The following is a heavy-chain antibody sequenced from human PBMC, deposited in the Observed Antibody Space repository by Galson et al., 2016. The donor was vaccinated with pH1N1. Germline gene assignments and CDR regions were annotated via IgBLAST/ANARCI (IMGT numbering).Heavy chain of an antibody. CDR2: ITGSGQYI. D-gene: IGHD4-17*01. Sequence: SLRLSCAASGFTFNYYTINWVRQVPGKGLEWVSSITGSGQYISYADSVKGRFTISRDNAKNSVFLQMSGLRAEDTAVYYCVRDNTMTTPLVLFDVWGQGTMVTVSS. V-gene: IGHV3-21*01. J-gene: IGHJ3*01. CDR3: VRDNTMTTPLVLFDV. CDR1: GFTFNYYT.